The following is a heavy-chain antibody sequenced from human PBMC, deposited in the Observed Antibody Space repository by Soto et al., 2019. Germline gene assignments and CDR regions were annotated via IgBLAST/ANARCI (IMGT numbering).Heavy chain of an antibody. CDR1: GYTFTSYG. D-gene: IGHD3-10*01. Sequence: QVHLVQSGAEVKKPGASVKVSCKGSGYTFTSYGITWVRQAPGQGLEWMGWISAHNGNTDYAQKLQGRGTVTRDTSTSPAYRELRSLRSDDTAVYYCSRGRYGEYWGQGALVTVSS. V-gene: IGHV1-18*01. CDR2: ISAHNGNT. J-gene: IGHJ4*02. CDR3: SRGRYGEY.